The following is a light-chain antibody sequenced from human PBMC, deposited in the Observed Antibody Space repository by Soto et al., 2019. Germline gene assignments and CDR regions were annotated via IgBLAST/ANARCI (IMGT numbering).Light chain of an antibody. V-gene: IGLV2-14*01. CDR1: SSDIGGYNY. J-gene: IGLJ2*01. CDR2: EVS. CDR3: SSYTTSSTVA. Sequence: QSALTQSASVSGSPGQSITISCTGTSSDIGGYNYVSWYQQHPDKAPKLMIFEVSNRPSGVSNRFSGYKSGNTASLTISGLLPEDEADYYCSSYTTSSTVAFGGGTQLTVL.